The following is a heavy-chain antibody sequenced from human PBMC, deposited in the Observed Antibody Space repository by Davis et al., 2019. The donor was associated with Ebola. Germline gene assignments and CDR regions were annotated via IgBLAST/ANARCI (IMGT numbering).Heavy chain of an antibody. CDR1: GYTFSNYG. J-gene: IGHJ4*02. CDR3: ARDHRIVAHGTPFDY. Sequence: ASVKVSCKASGYTFSNYGFSWVRQVPGQGLEWMGWISANTGNTNYAQKLQGRVTMTTDTSTSTAYMELRSLRSDDTAVYYCARDHRIVAHGTPFDYWGQGTLVTVSS. CDR2: ISANTGNT. V-gene: IGHV1-18*01. D-gene: IGHD6-13*01.